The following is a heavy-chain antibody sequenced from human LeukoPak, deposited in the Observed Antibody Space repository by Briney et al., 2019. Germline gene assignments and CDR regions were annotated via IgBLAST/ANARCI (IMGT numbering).Heavy chain of an antibody. D-gene: IGHD4-11*01. J-gene: IGHJ6*02. CDR1: GFIVSSYY. CDR3: ARSYSNHLFGMDV. Sequence: GGSLILSCVASGFIVSSYYMTWVRQAPGKGLEWVSVIYSGGSTYYADSVKGRVAISRDNSKNTVFLQMNSVRAEDTAVYFCARSYSNHLFGMDVWGQGTTVTVTS. CDR2: IYSGGST. V-gene: IGHV3-66*01.